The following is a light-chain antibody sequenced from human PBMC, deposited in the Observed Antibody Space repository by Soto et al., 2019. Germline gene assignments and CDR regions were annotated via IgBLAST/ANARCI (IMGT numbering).Light chain of an antibody. CDR1: QSVSSSY. J-gene: IGKJ1*01. Sequence: EIVLTQSPGTLSLSPGERATLSCRASQSVSSSYLAWYQQKPGQAPRLLIYGASSRATGIPDRFSGSGSGTDFTLIISRLEPEDCAVYYCQQYGRTFGQGTKVEIK. CDR3: QQYGRT. CDR2: GAS. V-gene: IGKV3-20*01.